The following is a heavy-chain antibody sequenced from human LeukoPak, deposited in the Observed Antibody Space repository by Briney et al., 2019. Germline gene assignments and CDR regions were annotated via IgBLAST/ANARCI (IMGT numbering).Heavy chain of an antibody. CDR2: IYYSGST. Sequence: DPSETLSLTCTVSGGSISSYYWSWIRQPPGKGLEWIGYIYYSGSTNYNPSLKSRVTISVDTSKNQFSLKLSSVTAADTAVYYCARDRAYRRWFDPWGQGTLVTVSS. V-gene: IGHV4-59*01. D-gene: IGHD3-16*01. J-gene: IGHJ5*02. CDR1: GGSISSYY. CDR3: ARDRAYRRWFDP.